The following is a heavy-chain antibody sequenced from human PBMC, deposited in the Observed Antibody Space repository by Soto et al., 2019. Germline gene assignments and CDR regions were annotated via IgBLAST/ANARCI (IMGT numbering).Heavy chain of an antibody. CDR2: INPNSGGT. J-gene: IGHJ4*02. V-gene: IGHV1-2*04. Sequence: GASVKVSCKASGYTFTGYYMHWVRQAPGQGLEWMGWINPNSGGTNYAQEFQGWVTMTRDTSISTAYMELSRLRSDDTAVYYCARVIYYDSSGYYYYFDYWGQGTLVTVSS. D-gene: IGHD3-22*01. CDR1: GYTFTGYY. CDR3: ARVIYYDSSGYYYYFDY.